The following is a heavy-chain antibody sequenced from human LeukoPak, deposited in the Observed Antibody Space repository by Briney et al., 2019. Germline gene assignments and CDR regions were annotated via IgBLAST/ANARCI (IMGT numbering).Heavy chain of an antibody. V-gene: IGHV4-4*02. J-gene: IGHJ4*02. CDR2: IYHSGST. Sequence: SETLSLTCAVSGGSINSSNWWSCVRQPPGKGLEWIGEIYHSGSTNYNPSLKSRVTISVDTSKNQFSLKLSSVTAADTAVYYCASRRVGSGGDCYSKDYWGQGTLVTVSS. D-gene: IGHD2-21*02. CDR3: ASRRVGSGGDCYSKDY. CDR1: GGSINSSNW.